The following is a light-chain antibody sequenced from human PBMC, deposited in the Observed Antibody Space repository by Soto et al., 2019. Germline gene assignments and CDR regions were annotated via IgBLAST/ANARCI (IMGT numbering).Light chain of an antibody. CDR1: QSVSSN. J-gene: IGKJ2*01. CDR3: QQYNNRPAAGMWYT. Sequence: EIVMTQSPATLSVSPGERATLSCRASQSVSSNLAWYQQKPGQAPRLLIYGASTRATGFPARFSGCGSGTEFTLTNSSLQSEVLAVYYCQQYNNRPAAGMWYTFGQGSKLEIK. V-gene: IGKV3D-15*01. CDR2: GAS.